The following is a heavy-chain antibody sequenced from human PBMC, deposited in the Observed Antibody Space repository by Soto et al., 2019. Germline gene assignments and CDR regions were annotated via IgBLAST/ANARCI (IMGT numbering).Heavy chain of an antibody. CDR2: ISDSGST. CDR1: GFTFSTYA. Sequence: EVQLLESGGGLVQPGGSLRLSCTASGFTFSTYAMSWVRQAPGKGLEWVSTISDSGSTYYADSVKGRCTISRDNSKNTLYLEMNSLRAEDTAVYYCAKDKGGRYCSRTSCLYSFDYWGQGTLVTVSS. D-gene: IGHD2-2*01. V-gene: IGHV3-23*01. CDR3: AKDKGGRYCSRTSCLYSFDY. J-gene: IGHJ4*02.